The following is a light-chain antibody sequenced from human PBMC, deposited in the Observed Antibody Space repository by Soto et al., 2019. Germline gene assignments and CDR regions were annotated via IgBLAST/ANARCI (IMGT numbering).Light chain of an antibody. CDR3: AAWDDSLSGVI. J-gene: IGLJ2*01. Sequence: QSVLTQPPSASGTPGQRVTISCSGSSSNIGSYYAYWYQQLPGTAPKLLIYRNNQRPSGVPDRFSGSKSGTSASLAISGLRSEDEAAYYCAAWDDSLSGVIFGGGTKLTVL. CDR1: SSNIGSYY. V-gene: IGLV1-47*01. CDR2: RNN.